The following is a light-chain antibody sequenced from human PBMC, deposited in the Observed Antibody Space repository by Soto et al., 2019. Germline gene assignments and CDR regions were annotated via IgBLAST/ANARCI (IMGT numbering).Light chain of an antibody. V-gene: IGLV2-14*01. J-gene: IGLJ1*01. CDR2: EVS. CDR1: SNDVGVYNY. Sequence: QSVLTQPASVSGSPGQSITISCTGSSNDVGVYNYISWYQHHPGKAPKLMIYEVSNRPSGVSNRFSGSKSGNTASLTISGLQTEDEAHYYCGSITSTTTSVFGTATNVT. CDR3: GSITSTTTSV.